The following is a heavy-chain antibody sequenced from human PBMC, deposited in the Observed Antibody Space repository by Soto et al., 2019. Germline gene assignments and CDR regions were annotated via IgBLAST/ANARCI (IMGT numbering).Heavy chain of an antibody. CDR3: ARHLSGTAGRIDY. Sequence: QVQLQESGPGLVKPSETLSLTCTVSGGSISSYYWSWIRQPPGKALEWIGYIYYSGSTKYNPSLKSRVTISVDTSKNQSSLRLKSVTAADTAVYYCARHLSGTAGRIDYWGQGTLVTVSS. CDR2: IYYSGST. D-gene: IGHD1-1*01. J-gene: IGHJ4*02. CDR1: GGSISSYY. V-gene: IGHV4-59*08.